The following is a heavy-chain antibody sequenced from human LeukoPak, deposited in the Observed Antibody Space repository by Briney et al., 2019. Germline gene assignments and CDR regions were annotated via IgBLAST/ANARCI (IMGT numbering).Heavy chain of an antibody. CDR2: IYYSGST. D-gene: IGHD3-22*01. CDR3: ARVRGLDAFDI. CDR1: GGSISSYY. Sequence: SETLSLTCTVSGGSISSYYWSWIRQPPGKGLEWIGYIYYSGSTNYNPSLKGRVTISVDTSKNQFSLKLSSVTAADTAVYYCARVRGLDAFDIWGQGTMVTVSS. V-gene: IGHV4-59*08. J-gene: IGHJ3*02.